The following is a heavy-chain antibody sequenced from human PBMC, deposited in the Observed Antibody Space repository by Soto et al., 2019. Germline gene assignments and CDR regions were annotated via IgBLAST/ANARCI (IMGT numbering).Heavy chain of an antibody. Sequence: SQTLSLTCTVSGGSISRSSYYWGLIRQPPGKGLEWIGSIYYSGSTYYNPSLTSRVTISVDTSKNQFSLKLSSVTAADTAVYYCARHQYHSSGLSAYWGQGTLVTVSS. CDR2: IYYSGST. D-gene: IGHD3-22*01. J-gene: IGHJ4*02. CDR3: ARHQYHSSGLSAY. V-gene: IGHV4-39*01. CDR1: GGSISRSSYY.